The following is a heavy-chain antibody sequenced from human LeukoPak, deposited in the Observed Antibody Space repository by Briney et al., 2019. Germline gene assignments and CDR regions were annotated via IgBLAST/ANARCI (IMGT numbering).Heavy chain of an antibody. CDR2: IENDGSNK. CDR1: AFIFSKYG. J-gene: IGHJ4*02. CDR3: AKDPARGQLGIFDY. Sequence: GGSLRLSCAASAFIFSKYGMWSVRQAPGKGLEWVAFIENDGSNKYYADSMRGRFTISRDNSRNTLYMQMNSLRVEDTAVYYCAKDPARGQLGIFDYWGQGVLVTVSS. V-gene: IGHV3-30*02. D-gene: IGHD6-6*01.